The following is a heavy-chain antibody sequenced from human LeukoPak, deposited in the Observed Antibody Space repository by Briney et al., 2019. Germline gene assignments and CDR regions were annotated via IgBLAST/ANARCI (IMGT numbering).Heavy chain of an antibody. CDR3: ARFPEGTWSIDF. CDR2: ISSSSGYV. J-gene: IGHJ4*02. CDR1: GFTLSSYS. V-gene: IGHV3-21*01. Sequence: GGSLRLSCAASGFTLSSYSMNWVRQAPGKGLECVSSISSSSGYVFYADSMKGRFTVSRDNSKNSLYLQMNTLRAEDTAVYYCARFPEGTWSIDFWGQGTLVSVSS. D-gene: IGHD1-1*01.